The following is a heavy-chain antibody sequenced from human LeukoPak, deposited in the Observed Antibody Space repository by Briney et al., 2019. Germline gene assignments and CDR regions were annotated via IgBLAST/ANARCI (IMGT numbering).Heavy chain of an antibody. D-gene: IGHD3-22*01. CDR3: ARCGYSRHFEY. Sequence: GGSLRLSCAASGFTFSSYGMHWVRQAPGKGLEWVSYISSSSSTIYYADSVKGRFTISRDNAKNSLYLRMNSLRAEDTAVYYCARCGYSRHFEYWGQGTLVTVSS. V-gene: IGHV3-48*01. CDR1: GFTFSSYG. J-gene: IGHJ4*02. CDR2: ISSSSSTI.